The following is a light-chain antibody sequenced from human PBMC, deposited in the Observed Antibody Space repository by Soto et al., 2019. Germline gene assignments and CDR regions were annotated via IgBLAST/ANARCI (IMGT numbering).Light chain of an antibody. Sequence: IPLTQSPSFLSASVGDRVTITCRASQGINKFLAWYQQRPGKAPQLLVYGASTLQSGVPSRFSGSGSGTDFTLTISSLQPEDFATYYCQQLTNFRFTFGQGTKLDIK. CDR1: QGINKF. V-gene: IGKV1-9*01. CDR3: QQLTNFRFT. CDR2: GAS. J-gene: IGKJ2*01.